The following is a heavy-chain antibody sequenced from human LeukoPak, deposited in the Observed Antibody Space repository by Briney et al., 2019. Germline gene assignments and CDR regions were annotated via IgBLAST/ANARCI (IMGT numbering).Heavy chain of an antibody. J-gene: IGHJ3*02. CDR1: GSSFTSYW. D-gene: IGHD2-21*01. V-gene: IGHV5-51*01. Sequence: GESLQISCQGSGSSFTSYWIGWVRQLPGKGLEWMGIIYPGDSDTRYSPSFQGQVTISADKSISTAYLQWSSLKASDTAMYYCARPTYSSHDAFDIWGQGTMVTVSS. CDR2: IYPGDSDT. CDR3: ARPTYSSHDAFDI.